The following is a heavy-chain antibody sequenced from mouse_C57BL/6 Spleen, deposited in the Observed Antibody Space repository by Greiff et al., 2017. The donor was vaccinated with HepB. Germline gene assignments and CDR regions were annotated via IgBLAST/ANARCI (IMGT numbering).Heavy chain of an antibody. Sequence: VQRVESGAELARPGASVKLSCKASGYTFTSYGISWVKQRTGQGLEWIGEIYPRSGNTYYNEKFKGKATLTADKSSSTAYMELRSLTSEDSAVYFCARGAGGSSYGDYWGQGTTLTVSS. CDR2: IYPRSGNT. CDR1: GYTFTSYG. D-gene: IGHD1-1*01. J-gene: IGHJ2*01. V-gene: IGHV1-81*01. CDR3: ARGAGGSSYGDY.